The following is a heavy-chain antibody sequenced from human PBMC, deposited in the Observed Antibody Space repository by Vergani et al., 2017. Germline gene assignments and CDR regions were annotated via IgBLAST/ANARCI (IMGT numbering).Heavy chain of an antibody. CDR2: IHASGTK. CDR3: ARHISVVRPSSMTAFDY. J-gene: IGHJ4*02. Sequence: QLQLQESGPGLVKPSETLSLTCTVSGVSIGSNSYYWGWIRQPPGKGLEWIGRIHASGTKNYNPSLRSRVTLSVDTSKNQLSLKMISMTAADTAVYYCARHISVVRPSSMTAFDYWGQGTLVTVSS. V-gene: IGHV4-39*01. D-gene: IGHD2-21*01. CDR1: GVSIGSNSYY.